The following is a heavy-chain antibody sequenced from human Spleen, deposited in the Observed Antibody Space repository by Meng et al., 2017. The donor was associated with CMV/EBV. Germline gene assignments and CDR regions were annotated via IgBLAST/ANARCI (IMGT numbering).Heavy chain of an antibody. Sequence: GESLKISCAASGFTFSSYSMNWVRQAPGKGLEWVSSISSSSSYIYYADSVKGRFTISRDNAKNSLYLQMNSLRAEDTAVYYCARHPPLYDSSGPDPQLAYWGQGTLVTVS. CDR1: GFTFSSYS. D-gene: IGHD3-22*01. V-gene: IGHV3-21*01. CDR3: ARHPPLYDSSGPDPQLAY. CDR2: ISSSSSYI. J-gene: IGHJ4*02.